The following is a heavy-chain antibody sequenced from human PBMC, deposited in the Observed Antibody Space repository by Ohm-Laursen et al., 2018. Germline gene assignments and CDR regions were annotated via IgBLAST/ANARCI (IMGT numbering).Heavy chain of an antibody. CDR1: GFTFSSYW. D-gene: IGHD3-3*01. V-gene: IGHV3-7*01. J-gene: IGHJ4*02. CDR3: ARGTGLWSGYLNFDY. CDR2: IKEDESEK. Sequence: GSLRLSCAASGFTFSSYWMTWVRLAPGKGLEWVANIKEDESEKYYVDSVKGRFTISRDNAKNSLYLQMNSLRAEDTAVYYCARGTGLWSGYLNFDYWGQGTLVTVSS.